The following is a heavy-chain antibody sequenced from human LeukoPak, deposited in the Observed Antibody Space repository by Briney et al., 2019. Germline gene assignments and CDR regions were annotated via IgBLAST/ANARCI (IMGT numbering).Heavy chain of an antibody. J-gene: IGHJ3*02. CDR2: IYYSGST. CDR1: GGSISSSSYY. CDR3: ARDPGGHSSGYYTNDAFDI. V-gene: IGHV4-39*07. D-gene: IGHD3-22*01. Sequence: SETLSLTCTVSGGSISSSSYYWGWIRQPPGKGLEWIGSIYYSGSTYYNPSLKSRVTISVDTSKNQFSLKLSSVTAADTAVYYCARDPGGHSSGYYTNDAFDIWGQGTMVTVSS.